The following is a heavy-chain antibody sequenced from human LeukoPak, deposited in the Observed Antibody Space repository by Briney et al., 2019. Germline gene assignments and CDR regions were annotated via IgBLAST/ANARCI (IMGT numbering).Heavy chain of an antibody. J-gene: IGHJ5*02. Sequence: PSETLSLTCAVSGYSISSGYYWGWIRQPPGKGLEWIGGIYHSGSTYYNPSPKSRVTISVDTSKNQFSLKLSSVTAADTAVYYCATAFLSNEHRWAGQATALPDGWFDPWGQGTLVTVSS. CDR2: IYHSGST. CDR3: ATAFLSNEHRWAGQATALPDGWFDP. D-gene: IGHD5-12*01. V-gene: IGHV4-38-2*01. CDR1: GYSISSGYY.